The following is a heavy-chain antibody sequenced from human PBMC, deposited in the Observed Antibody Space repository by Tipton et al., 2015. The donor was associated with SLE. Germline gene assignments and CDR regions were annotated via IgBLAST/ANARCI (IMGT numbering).Heavy chain of an antibody. D-gene: IGHD1-14*01. V-gene: IGHV4-38-2*02. Sequence: TLSLTCTVSGNSISSGYYWGWIRQPPGKGLEWIGSIYHSGSTYYNPSLKSRVTISVDTSKSQFSLKLTSVTAADTAVYYCARHVPELGYYYYGMDVWGQGTTVTVSS. CDR3: ARHVPELGYYYYGMDV. CDR1: GNSISSGYY. J-gene: IGHJ6*02. CDR2: IYHSGST.